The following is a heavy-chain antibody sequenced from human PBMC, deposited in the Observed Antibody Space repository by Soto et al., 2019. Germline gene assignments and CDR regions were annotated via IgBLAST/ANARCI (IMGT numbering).Heavy chain of an antibody. D-gene: IGHD5-12*01. CDR1: DGSISSGSYY. CDR3: ARAKGDSGYDSGLYYYGMDV. J-gene: IGHJ6*02. CDR2: IFNSGTM. V-gene: IGHV4-39*07. Sequence: SETLSLTCSVSDGSISSGSYYWGWLRQPPGKGLEWIGSIFNSGTMYYNPSLKSRVTISVDTSKNQFSLKLSSVTAADTAVYYCARAKGDSGYDSGLYYYGMDVWGQGTTVTVSS.